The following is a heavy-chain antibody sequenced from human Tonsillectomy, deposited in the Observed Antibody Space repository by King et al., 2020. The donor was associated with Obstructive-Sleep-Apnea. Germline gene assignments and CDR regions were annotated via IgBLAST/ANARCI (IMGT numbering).Heavy chain of an antibody. J-gene: IGHJ4*02. CDR1: GFTFSSFG. CDR3: AKDPRQSTPLYYFDY. Sequence: VQLVESGGGVVQPGRSLRLSCAASGFTFSSFGMHWVRQAPGKGLEWVALISYDGSNKYYADSGTGRFTISRDNSKNTLYLQMNSLRAEDTAVYYCAKDPRQSTPLYYFDYWGQGTLVTVSS. V-gene: IGHV3-30*18. CDR2: ISYDGSNK.